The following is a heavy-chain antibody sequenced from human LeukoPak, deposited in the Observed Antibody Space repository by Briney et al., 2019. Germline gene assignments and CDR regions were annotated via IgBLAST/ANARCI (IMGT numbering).Heavy chain of an antibody. CDR1: GFTFSSYA. D-gene: IGHD2-15*01. V-gene: IGHV3-23*01. J-gene: IGHJ4*02. CDR3: AKDMGSGSGGSWLHFDY. CDR2: ISGSGGST. Sequence: GGSLRLSCTASGFTFSSYAMSWVRQAPGKGLEWVSAISGSGGSTYYADSVKGRFTISRDNSKNSLYLQMNSLRAEDTALYYCAKDMGSGSGGSWLHFDYWGQGTLVTVSS.